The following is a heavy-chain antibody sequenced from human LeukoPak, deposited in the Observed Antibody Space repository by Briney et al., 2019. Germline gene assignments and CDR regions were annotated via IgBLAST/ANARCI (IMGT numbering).Heavy chain of an antibody. J-gene: IGHJ4*02. CDR3: AREDYCSRTSCYFRY. Sequence: SVKVSYKASGGTFSSYAISWVRQAPGQGLEWMGKIIPILGIANYAQKFQGRVTITADKSTSTAYMELSSLRSEDTALYYCAREDYCSRTSCYFRYWGQGTLVTVSS. CDR1: GGTFSSYA. V-gene: IGHV1-69*04. CDR2: IIPILGIA. D-gene: IGHD2-2*01.